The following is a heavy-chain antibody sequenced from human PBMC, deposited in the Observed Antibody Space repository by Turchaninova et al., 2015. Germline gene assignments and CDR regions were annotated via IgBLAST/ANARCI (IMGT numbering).Heavy chain of an antibody. CDR3: ARRGGSSDYFDY. CDR1: GYSFTHYW. J-gene: IGHJ4*02. Sequence: EVQLVQSGAEVKKPGESMKISCKGSGYSFTHYWIGWVRHVPRKCLEWMGIIDPSDSYTRYSLSFQGQVTSSADKTTSTAYLQWSSLKASETAMYYCARRGGSSDYFDYWGQGTLVTVSS. CDR2: IDPSDSYT. D-gene: IGHD1-26*01. V-gene: IGHV5-51*01.